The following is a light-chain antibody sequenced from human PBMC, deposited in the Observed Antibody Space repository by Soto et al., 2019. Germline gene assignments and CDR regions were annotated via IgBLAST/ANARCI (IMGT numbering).Light chain of an antibody. CDR2: TAS. Sequence: DIQMTQSPSSLSASVGDRVTITCRASQSISTYLNWYQQHPGKAPKLLIYTASNLESGVPSRFSGSGSGTDFTLTISSLQPEDFSTYYCQQSYGIPQVTFGGGTKVEIK. CDR3: QQSYGIPQVT. CDR1: QSISTY. J-gene: IGKJ4*01. V-gene: IGKV1-39*01.